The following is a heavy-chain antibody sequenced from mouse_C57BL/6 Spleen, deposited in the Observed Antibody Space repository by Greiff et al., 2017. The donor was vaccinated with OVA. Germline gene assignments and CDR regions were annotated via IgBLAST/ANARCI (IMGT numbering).Heavy chain of an antibody. D-gene: IGHD1-1*01. Sequence: EVKLMESGGGLVQPGGSLKLSCAASGFTFSDYGMAWVRQAPRKGPEWVAFISNLAYSIYYADTVTGRFTISRENAKNTLYLEMSSLRAEDTAMYYCARITTVVVDYAMDYWGQGTSVTVSS. CDR2: ISNLAYSI. J-gene: IGHJ4*01. V-gene: IGHV5-15*01. CDR3: ARITTVVVDYAMDY. CDR1: GFTFSDYG.